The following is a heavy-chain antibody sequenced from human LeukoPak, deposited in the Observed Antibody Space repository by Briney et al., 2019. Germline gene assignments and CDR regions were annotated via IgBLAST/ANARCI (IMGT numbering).Heavy chain of an antibody. CDR1: GFTFSSYW. D-gene: IGHD5-12*01. V-gene: IGHV3-7*01. CDR3: ARDLYSGYDFDYFDY. CDR2: IKQDGSEK. Sequence: GGSLRLSCAASGFTFSSYWMSWVRQAPGKGLEWVANIKQDGSEKYYVDSVKGRFTISRDNAKNSLYLQMYSLRAEDTAVYYCARDLYSGYDFDYFDYWGQGTLVTVSS. J-gene: IGHJ4*02.